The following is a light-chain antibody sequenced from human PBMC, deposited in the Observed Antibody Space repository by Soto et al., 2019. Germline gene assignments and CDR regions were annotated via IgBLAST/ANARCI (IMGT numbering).Light chain of an antibody. Sequence: QSALTQPASVSGSPGQSITISCTGTSSDVGSYNFVSWYQQLPGKAPKLMIYEVSNRPSGVSNRFSGSKSGNTASLTISGLQAEDEADYYCSSYTTSSNYVFGSGTKGTVL. CDR2: EVS. CDR1: SSDVGSYNF. J-gene: IGLJ1*01. CDR3: SSYTTSSNYV. V-gene: IGLV2-14*01.